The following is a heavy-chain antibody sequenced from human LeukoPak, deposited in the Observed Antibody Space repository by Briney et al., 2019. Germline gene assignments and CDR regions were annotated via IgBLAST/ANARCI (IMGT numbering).Heavy chain of an antibody. Sequence: ASVKVSCKASGYTFTSYYMHWVRQAPGQGLEWMGIISPSGGSTSYAQKFQGRVTMTRDTSTSTVYMELSSLRSEDTAVYYCARGSFYYDFWSGSDYWGQGTLVTVSS. V-gene: IGHV1-46*01. CDR1: GYTFTSYY. CDR2: ISPSGGST. D-gene: IGHD3-3*01. CDR3: ARGSFYYDFWSGSDY. J-gene: IGHJ4*02.